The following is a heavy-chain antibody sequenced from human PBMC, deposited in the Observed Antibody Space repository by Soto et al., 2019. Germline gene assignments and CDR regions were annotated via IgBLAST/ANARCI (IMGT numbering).Heavy chain of an antibody. Sequence: ASVKVSCKASGGTFSSYAISWVRQAPGQGLEWMGGIIPIFGTANYAQKFQGRVTITADESTSTAYMELSSLRSEDTAVYYCARVHYDFWSGYYSPYYYYGMDVWGQGTTVTVSS. V-gene: IGHV1-69*13. CDR2: IIPIFGTA. CDR1: GGTFSSYA. CDR3: ARVHYDFWSGYYSPYYYYGMDV. J-gene: IGHJ6*02. D-gene: IGHD3-3*01.